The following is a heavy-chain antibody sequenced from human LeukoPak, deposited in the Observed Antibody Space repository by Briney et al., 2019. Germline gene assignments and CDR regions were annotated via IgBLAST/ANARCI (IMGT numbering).Heavy chain of an antibody. CDR2: IIPFLDTT. Sequence: SVKVSCKASGGTFSSFPISWVRQAPGQGLEWLGRIIPFLDTTNYAHRFQGRVKITADKSTSTAYLELRSLSSEDTAIYYCARASELGEWFGDLLYIWGQGTTVTVSS. CDR1: GGTFSSFP. CDR3: ARASELGEWFGDLLYI. J-gene: IGHJ6*02. D-gene: IGHD3-10*01. V-gene: IGHV1-69*08.